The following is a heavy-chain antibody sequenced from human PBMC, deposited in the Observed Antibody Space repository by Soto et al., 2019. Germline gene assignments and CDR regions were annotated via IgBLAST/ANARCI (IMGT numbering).Heavy chain of an antibody. V-gene: IGHV3-48*03. D-gene: IGHD3-22*01. J-gene: IGHJ3*02. CDR2: ISSSGSTI. CDR1: GFTFSSYE. CDR3: ARGGYYDSSGYHEDAFDS. Sequence: GGSLRLSCAASGFTFSSYEMNWVRQAPGKGLEWVSYISSSGSTIYYADSVKGRFTISRDNAKNSLYLQMNSLRAEDTAVYYCARGGYYDSSGYHEDAFDSWGQGTMVTVSS.